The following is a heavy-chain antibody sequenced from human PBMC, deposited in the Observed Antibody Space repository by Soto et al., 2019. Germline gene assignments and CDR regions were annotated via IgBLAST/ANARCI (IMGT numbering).Heavy chain of an antibody. CDR2: INPSGGST. CDR3: ARADYYDSSGFYYDC. Sequence: QVQLVQSGAEVKKPGASVKVSCKASGYIFTNHYIHWVRQAPGQGLEWMGIINPSGGSTNYLQKFQDRITMTRDTSTSTVNMKLSSLRSEDTAVYFCARADYYDSSGFYYDCWGEGSLVTVSS. V-gene: IGHV1-46*01. J-gene: IGHJ4*02. D-gene: IGHD3-22*01. CDR1: GYIFTNHY.